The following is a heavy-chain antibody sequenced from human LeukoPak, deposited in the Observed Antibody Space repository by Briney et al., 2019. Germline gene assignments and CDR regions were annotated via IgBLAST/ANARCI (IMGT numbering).Heavy chain of an antibody. V-gene: IGHV4-39*07. CDR1: GGSISSSNYY. J-gene: IGHJ4*02. D-gene: IGHD3-22*01. CDR3: ASKRSGYYSGYFDY. Sequence: SETLSLTCTVSGGSISSSNYYWGWVRQPPGKGLEWIGSIYYSGSTYYNPSLKSRVTVSVDTSKNQFSLKLNSVTAADTAVYYCASKRSGYYSGYFDYWGQGTLVTVSS. CDR2: IYYSGST.